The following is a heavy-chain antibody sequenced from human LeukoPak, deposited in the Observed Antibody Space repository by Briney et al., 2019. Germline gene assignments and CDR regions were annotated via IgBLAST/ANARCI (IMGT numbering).Heavy chain of an antibody. Sequence: ASVKVSCKASGYTFTSYGISWVRQAPGQGLEWMGWISAYNGNTNYAQKLQGRVTMTTDTSTSTAYMELRSLRSDDTAVYYCARDMWTVLAAAGRRRVFDPWGQGTLVTVSS. CDR3: ARDMWTVLAAAGRRRVFDP. D-gene: IGHD6-13*01. J-gene: IGHJ5*02. V-gene: IGHV1-18*01. CDR1: GYTFTSYG. CDR2: ISAYNGNT.